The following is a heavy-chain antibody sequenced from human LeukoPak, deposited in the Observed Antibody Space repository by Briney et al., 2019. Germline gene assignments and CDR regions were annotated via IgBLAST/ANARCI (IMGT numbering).Heavy chain of an antibody. CDR2: ISYDGSNK. D-gene: IGHD3-10*01. Sequence: QPGGSLRLSCEASGFTFSSYGMHCVRQAPGKGLEWVAGISYDGSNKYYADSVKGRFTISRDNSKNTLYLQMNSLRAEDTAVYYCAKDLRISLGTYGSHYYYGMDVWGQGTTVIVSS. J-gene: IGHJ6*02. CDR3: AKDLRISLGTYGSHYYYGMDV. CDR1: GFTFSSYG. V-gene: IGHV3-30*18.